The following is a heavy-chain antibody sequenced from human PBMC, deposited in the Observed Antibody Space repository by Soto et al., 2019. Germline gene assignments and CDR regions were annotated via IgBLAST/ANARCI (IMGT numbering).Heavy chain of an antibody. CDR2: INGGTGQT. J-gene: IGHJ6*02. V-gene: IGHV1-3*01. CDR3: XXXXXXXXXXXXXXXXI. CDR1: GYTFSTYA. Sequence: QVQVVQSGAEVKKPGASVKISCKASGYTFSTYAMHWXRXXXXXXXXXXGWINGGTGQTRYSQRFQDRVTITRDTSAKTTYMXXXXXXXXXXXXXXXXXXXXXXXXXXXXXXXIWGQGTTVTVSS.